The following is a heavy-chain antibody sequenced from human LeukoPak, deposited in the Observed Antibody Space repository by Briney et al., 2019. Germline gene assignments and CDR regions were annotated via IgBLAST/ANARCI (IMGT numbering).Heavy chain of an antibody. J-gene: IGHJ4*02. CDR3: ARHGPLERPFYFDY. CDR1: GDSISSYY. D-gene: IGHD1-1*01. CDR2: IYYSGST. Sequence: SETLSLTCTVSGDSISSYYWSWIRQPPGKGLVWLGYIYYSGSTNYNPSLKSRVTISLDTSKNQFSLSLSSVIAADTAVYYCARHGPLERPFYFDYWGQGILVTVSS. V-gene: IGHV4-59*08.